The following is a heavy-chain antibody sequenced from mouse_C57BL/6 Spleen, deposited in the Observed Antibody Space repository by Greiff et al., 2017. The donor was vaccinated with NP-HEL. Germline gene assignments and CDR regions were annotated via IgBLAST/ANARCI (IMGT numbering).Heavy chain of an antibody. J-gene: IGHJ3*01. CDR2: ISYDGSN. D-gene: IGHD2-13*01. Sequence: LQESGPGLVKPSQSLSLTCSVTGYSITSGYYWNWFRQFPANKLEWMGYISYDGSNNYNPSLKNRIPITRDTSNNQFFLKLNTVTTEDTATYYCARNDGDSAWFAYWGQGTLVTVSA. V-gene: IGHV3-6*01. CDR3: ARNDGDSAWFAY. CDR1: GYSITSGYY.